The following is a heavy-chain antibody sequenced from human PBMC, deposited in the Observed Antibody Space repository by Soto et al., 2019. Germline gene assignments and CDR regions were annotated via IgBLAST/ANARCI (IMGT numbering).Heavy chain of an antibody. CDR1: GFTFSSYG. J-gene: IGHJ6*02. V-gene: IGHV3-33*01. CDR3: ARGPGIVVVPAAEYGMDV. CDR2: IWYDGSNK. Sequence: GGSLRLSCAASGFTFSSYGMHWVRQAPGKGLEWVAVIWYDGSNKYYADSVKGRFTISRDNSKNTLYLQMNSLRAEDTAVYYCARGPGIVVVPAAEYGMDVWGQGTTVTVSS. D-gene: IGHD2-2*01.